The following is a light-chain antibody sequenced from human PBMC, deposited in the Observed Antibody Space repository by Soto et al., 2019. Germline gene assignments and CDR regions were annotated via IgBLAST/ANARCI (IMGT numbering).Light chain of an antibody. CDR2: EVS. CDR1: SSDVGAYNY. J-gene: IGLJ1*01. Sequence: QSVLTQPASVSGSPGQSITISCTGTSSDVGAYNYVSWYQQHPDKAPKLMIFEVSDRPSGVSNRFSGSKSGNTASLTISGRQAEDEADYFCSSYSSSNAYLFGTGTKLTVL. V-gene: IGLV2-14*01. CDR3: SSYSSSNAYL.